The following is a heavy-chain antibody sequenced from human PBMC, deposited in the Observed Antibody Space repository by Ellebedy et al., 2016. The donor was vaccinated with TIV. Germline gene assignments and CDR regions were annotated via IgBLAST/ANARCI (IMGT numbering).Heavy chain of an antibody. CDR1: GFAFRTYN. D-gene: IGHD1-20*01. CDR2: IGSSGDET. Sequence: PGGSLRLSCAVSGFAFRTYNMNWVLQAPGKGLEWVSYIGSSGDETQYIDSVEGRFSLSRDNAKNTLYLQMNRLRDEDTAVDYCASGYNWNDEVLGHWGQGVLVTVSS. V-gene: IGHV3-21*01. J-gene: IGHJ4*02. CDR3: ASGYNWNDEVLGH.